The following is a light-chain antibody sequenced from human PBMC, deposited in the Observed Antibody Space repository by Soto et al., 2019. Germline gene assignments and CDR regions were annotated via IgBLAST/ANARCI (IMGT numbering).Light chain of an antibody. J-gene: IGKJ4*01. V-gene: IGKV3D-20*02. CDR3: QQYSYLIT. CDR2: ATS. Sequence: EVVLTQSPATLSLSPGERATLSCRASQTISSSYLAWYQQKPGQAPRLLIYATSTRATGIPDRFSGSGSGTDFSLTISRLEPEDFAVYLCQQYSYLITFGGGTTVEVK. CDR1: QTISSSY.